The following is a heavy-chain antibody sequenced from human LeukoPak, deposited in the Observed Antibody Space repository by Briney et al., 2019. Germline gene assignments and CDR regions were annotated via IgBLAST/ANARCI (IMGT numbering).Heavy chain of an antibody. CDR2: FSYNGIT. D-gene: IGHD2-15*01. Sequence: SETLSLTCTVSGDSIRTYYWSWIRQPPGKGLEWIGYFSYNGITAYNPSLKSRVTTSVDMSKNQFSLRLTSVTSADTAIYYCSGGSTVHESDYWGQGTLVTVSS. J-gene: IGHJ4*02. CDR1: GDSIRTYY. CDR3: SGGSTVHESDY. V-gene: IGHV4-59*01.